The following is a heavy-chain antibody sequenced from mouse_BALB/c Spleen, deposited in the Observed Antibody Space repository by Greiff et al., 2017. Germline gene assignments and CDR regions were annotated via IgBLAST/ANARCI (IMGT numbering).Heavy chain of an antibody. D-gene: IGHD2-4*01. Sequence: KESGPGILQPSQTLSLTCSFSGFSLSTYGIGVGWIRQPSGKGLEWLAHIWWNDNKYYNTALKSRLTISKDTSNNQVFLKIASVDTADTATYYCARIEGDYDYYAMDYWGQGTSVTVSS. CDR1: GFSLSTYGIG. CDR2: IWWNDNK. V-gene: IGHV8-11*01. J-gene: IGHJ4*01. CDR3: ARIEGDYDYYAMDY.